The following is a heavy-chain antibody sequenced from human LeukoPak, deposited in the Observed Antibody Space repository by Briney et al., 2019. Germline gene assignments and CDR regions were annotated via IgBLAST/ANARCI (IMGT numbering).Heavy chain of an antibody. CDR2: ISGSGGST. Sequence: GGSLRLSCAASGFTFSSYAMSWVRQAPGKGLGWVSAISGSGGSTYYADSVKGRFTISRDNSKNTLYLQMNSLRAEDTAVYYCAKDGSGYSYGCIDYWGQGTLVTVSS. D-gene: IGHD5-18*01. V-gene: IGHV3-23*01. CDR1: GFTFSSYA. J-gene: IGHJ4*02. CDR3: AKDGSGYSYGCIDY.